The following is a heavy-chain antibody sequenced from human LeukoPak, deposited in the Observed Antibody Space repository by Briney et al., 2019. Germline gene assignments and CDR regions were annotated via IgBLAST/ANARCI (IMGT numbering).Heavy chain of an antibody. D-gene: IGHD3-16*01. Sequence: GGSLRLSCTASGFTFGDYAMSWVRQAPGKGLEWVSFISSSTNTVYYADSVKGRFTISRDYAKNSLYLQMNSLRVEDTAVYYCARTSGSGSYVYYFDSWGQGTLVTVSS. V-gene: IGHV3-11*04. CDR2: ISSSTNTV. J-gene: IGHJ4*02. CDR1: GFTFGDYA. CDR3: ARTSGSGSYVYYFDS.